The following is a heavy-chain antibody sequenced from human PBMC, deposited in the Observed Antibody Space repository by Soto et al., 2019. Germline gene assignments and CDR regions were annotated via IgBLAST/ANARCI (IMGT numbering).Heavy chain of an antibody. CDR1: GGCISSGGYS. J-gene: IGHJ1*01. CDR2: IYHSGST. CDR3: SRVPAY. V-gene: IGHV4-30-2*01. Sequence: PSETLSLTCAVSGGCISSGGYSWSWIRQPPGKGLEWIGYIYHSGSTYYNPSLKSRVTISVDRSKNQFSLKLSSVTAADTAVYFYSRVPAYWGKDTLVTLSS.